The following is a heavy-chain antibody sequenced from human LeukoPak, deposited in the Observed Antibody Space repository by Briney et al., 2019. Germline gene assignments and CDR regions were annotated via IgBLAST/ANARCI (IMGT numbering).Heavy chain of an antibody. Sequence: TSETLSLTCAVYGGSFSGYYWSWIRQPPGKGLEWLGEINHSGSTNYNPSLKSRVTISVDTSKNQFSLKLSSVTAADTAVYYCARSTTDYGGDYWGQGTLVTVSS. V-gene: IGHV4-34*01. D-gene: IGHD4-17*01. CDR3: ARSTTDYGGDY. J-gene: IGHJ4*02. CDR2: INHSGST. CDR1: GGSFSGYY.